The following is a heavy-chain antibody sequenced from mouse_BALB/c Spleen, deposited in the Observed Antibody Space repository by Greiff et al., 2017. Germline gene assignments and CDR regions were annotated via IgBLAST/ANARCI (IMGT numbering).Heavy chain of an antibody. D-gene: IGHD2-14*01. J-gene: IGHJ4*01. Sequence: EVKLMESGGGLVKPGGSLKLSCAASGFTFSSYAMSWVRQSPEKRLEWVAEISSGGSYTYYPDTVTGRFTISRDNAKNTLYLEMSSLRSEDTAMYYGATGHRYDEGYAMDDWGQGTSVTVSS. V-gene: IGHV5-9-4*01. CDR2: ISSGGSYT. CDR3: ATGHRYDEGYAMDD. CDR1: GFTFSSYA.